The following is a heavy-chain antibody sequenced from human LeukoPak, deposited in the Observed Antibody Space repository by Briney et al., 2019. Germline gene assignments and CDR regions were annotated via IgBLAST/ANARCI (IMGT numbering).Heavy chain of an antibody. CDR3: AKGYSSASLLQYVFDI. D-gene: IGHD3-22*01. CDR1: GFTFSSNT. V-gene: IGHV3-23*01. Sequence: QPGGSLRLSCEASGFTFSSNTMSWVRQAPGKGLEWVSVISGSSGSTYYADSVKGRFTISRDNSKNTLYLQMNSLRVEGTAVYYCAKGYSSASLLQYVFDIWGQGTMVTVSS. J-gene: IGHJ3*02. CDR2: ISGSSGST.